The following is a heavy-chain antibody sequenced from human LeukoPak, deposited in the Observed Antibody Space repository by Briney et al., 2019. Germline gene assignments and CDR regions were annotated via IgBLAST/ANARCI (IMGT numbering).Heavy chain of an antibody. J-gene: IGHJ4*01. CDR1: GGSISSGGYY. CDR3: ARAPIANYPFDY. CDR2: IYHSGST. D-gene: IGHD1-7*01. V-gene: IGHV4-30-2*01. Sequence: PSQTLSLTCTVSGGSISSGGYYWSWIRQPPGKGLEWIGYIYHSGSTYYNPSLKSRVTISVDRSKNQFSLKLSSVTAADTAVYYCARAPIANYPFDYWXXXXXXTVSS.